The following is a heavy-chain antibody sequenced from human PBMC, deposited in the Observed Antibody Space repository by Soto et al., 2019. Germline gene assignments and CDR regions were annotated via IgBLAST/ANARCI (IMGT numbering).Heavy chain of an antibody. CDR1: GGFINSYY. J-gene: IGHJ4*02. D-gene: IGHD6-19*01. CDR3: ARGISGGLFDS. V-gene: IGHV4-59*01. CDR2: ISYSGNT. Sequence: QMQLQESGPGLVKPSETLSLTCTGAGGFINSYYWSWIRQPPGKGLEWVGYISYSGNTNYNSSLKSRVTISVDTSKNQFSLKLNSVTPADTAAYYCARGISGGLFDSWGQGTLVSVSS.